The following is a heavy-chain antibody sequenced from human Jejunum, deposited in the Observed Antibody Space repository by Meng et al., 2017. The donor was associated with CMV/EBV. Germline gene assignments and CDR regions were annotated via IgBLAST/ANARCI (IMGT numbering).Heavy chain of an antibody. D-gene: IGHD2-15*01. CDR2: IRHDGSED. CDR3: TKGGFDS. CDR1: GFPFNIYD. Sequence: QGRVVGSGGGVVQPGGSLRLSCVTSGFPFNIYDMHWVRQAPGKGLDWVTCIRHDGSEDFYVDSVKGRFTISRDNSKNTLYLQMNSLRVDDSALYYCTKGGFDSWGQGTLVTVSS. V-gene: IGHV3-30*02. J-gene: IGHJ4*02.